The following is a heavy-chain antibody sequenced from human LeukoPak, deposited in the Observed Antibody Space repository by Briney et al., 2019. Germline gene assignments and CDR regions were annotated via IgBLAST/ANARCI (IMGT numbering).Heavy chain of an antibody. CDR1: GFTFRSYE. D-gene: IGHD3-3*01. CDR3: ARDQGLRFLAPGYYGMDV. CDR2: ISSSGSTI. V-gene: IGHV3-48*03. Sequence: PGGSLRLSCAASGFTFRSYEMNWVRQAPGKGLEWVSYISSSGSTIYYADSVKGRFTISRDNAKNTLYLQMNSLRAEDTAVYYCARDQGLRFLAPGYYGMDVWGQGTTVTVSS. J-gene: IGHJ6*02.